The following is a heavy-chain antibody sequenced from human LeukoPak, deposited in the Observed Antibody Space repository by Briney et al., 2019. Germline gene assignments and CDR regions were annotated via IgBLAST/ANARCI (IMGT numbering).Heavy chain of an antibody. V-gene: IGHV3-23*01. D-gene: IGHD5-18*01. CDR1: GFTFSSYG. J-gene: IGHJ4*02. CDR3: AKDPLSVDTAMGYYFDY. Sequence: GGSLRLSCAASGFTFSSYGMHWVRQAPGKGLEWVSAISGSGGSTYYADSVKGRFTISRDNSKNTLYLQMNSLRAKDTAVYYCAKDPLSVDTAMGYYFDYWGQGTLVTVSS. CDR2: ISGSGGST.